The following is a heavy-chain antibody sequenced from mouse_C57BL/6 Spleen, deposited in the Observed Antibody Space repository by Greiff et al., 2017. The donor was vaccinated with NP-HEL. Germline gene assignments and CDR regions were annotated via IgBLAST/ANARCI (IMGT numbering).Heavy chain of an antibody. J-gene: IGHJ2*01. CDR2: IYPRSGNT. V-gene: IGHV1-81*01. Sequence: QVQLQQSGAELARPGASVKLSCKASGYTFTSYGISWVKQRTGQGLEWIGEIYPRSGNTYYTEKFKGKATLTADKSSSTAYMELRSLTSEDSAVYFCARGDYYGSSDPYFDYWGQGTTLTVSS. D-gene: IGHD1-1*01. CDR1: GYTFTSYG. CDR3: ARGDYYGSSDPYFDY.